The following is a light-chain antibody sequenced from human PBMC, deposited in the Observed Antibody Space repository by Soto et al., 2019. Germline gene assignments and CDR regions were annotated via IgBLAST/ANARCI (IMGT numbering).Light chain of an antibody. CDR1: QTISSY. CDR2: AAS. CDR3: QQSYIGFT. V-gene: IGKV1-39*01. J-gene: IGKJ3*01. Sequence: DIQMTQSPSSLSAFVGDRVTITCRSSQTISSYLNWYQQKPGKAPKVLIYAASYLQTGVSSRFSGRGSGTDFTLTIDSLQPEDAATYYCQQSYIGFTFGPGT.